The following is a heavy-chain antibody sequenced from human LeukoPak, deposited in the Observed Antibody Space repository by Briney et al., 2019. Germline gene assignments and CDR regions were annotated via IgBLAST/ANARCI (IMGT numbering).Heavy chain of an antibody. CDR3: ARQGVNYDFWSGPNYYYYMDV. CDR1: GGSVSNNDYY. D-gene: IGHD3-3*01. CDR2: ISNSGTT. Sequence: KPSETLSLTCTVSGGSVSNNDYYWDWIRQAPGKGLEWIGSISNSGTTYYNPSLKSRVTISVDTSKNQFSLKLSSVTAADTAVYYCARQGVNYDFWSGPNYYYYMDVWGKGTTVTVSS. V-gene: IGHV4-39*07. J-gene: IGHJ6*03.